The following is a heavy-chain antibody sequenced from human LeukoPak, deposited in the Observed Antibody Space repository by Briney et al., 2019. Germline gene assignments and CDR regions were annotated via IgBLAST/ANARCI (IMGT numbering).Heavy chain of an antibody. D-gene: IGHD1-26*01. CDR1: VGSISRGGYS. CDR2: IYHSGST. V-gene: IGHV4-30-2*01. J-gene: IGHJ4*02. CDR3: ARGGSSVQDFDY. Sequence: SETLSLTCAVSVGSISRGGYSWSWIRQPPGKGLEWIGYIYHSGSTYYNPSLKSRVTISVDRSKNQCSLKLSSVTAADTAVYYCARGGSSVQDFDYWGQGTLVTVSS.